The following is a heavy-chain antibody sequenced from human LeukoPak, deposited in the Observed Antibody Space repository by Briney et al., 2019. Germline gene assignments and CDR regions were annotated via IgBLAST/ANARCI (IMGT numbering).Heavy chain of an antibody. CDR1: GFTFSRHW. J-gene: IGHJ4*02. V-gene: IGHV3-7*03. CDR2: IKEDGIKK. Sequence: SGGSLRLSCAASGFTFSRHWMTWVRQAPGKVLEWVANIKEDGIKKNYVDSVKGRFTISRDNAKNSLYLQMNSLRAEDTAVYFCATPLDYYDSSGYHQGGDWGQGTLVTVSS. D-gene: IGHD3-22*01. CDR3: ATPLDYYDSSGYHQGGD.